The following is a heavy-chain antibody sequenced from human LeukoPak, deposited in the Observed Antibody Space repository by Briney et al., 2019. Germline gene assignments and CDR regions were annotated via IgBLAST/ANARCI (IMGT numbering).Heavy chain of an antibody. CDR2: ISSGGMTI. V-gene: IGHV3-48*03. Sequence: GGSLRLSCEASGFTFSSYEMDWVRQAPGKGLEWISYISSGGMTIYYADSVRGRFTVSRDNTKNSLFLQMNSLRAEDTAVYFCARDDYDIVTGYYSMYSYGVDVWGQGTAVTVSS. CDR1: GFTFSSYE. D-gene: IGHD3-9*01. CDR3: ARDDYDIVTGYYSMYSYGVDV. J-gene: IGHJ6*02.